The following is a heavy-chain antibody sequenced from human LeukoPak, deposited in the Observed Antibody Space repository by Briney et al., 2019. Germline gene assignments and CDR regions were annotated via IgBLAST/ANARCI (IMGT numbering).Heavy chain of an antibody. Sequence: SQTLSLTCTVSGGSISSGGYYWSWIRQHPGKGLEWIGYIYYSGSTYYNPSLKSRVTISVDTSKNQFSLKLSSVTAADTAVYYCARVTNGGSGSYYRGYFDYWGQGTLVTVSS. CDR3: ARVTNGGSGSYYRGYFDY. D-gene: IGHD1-26*01. V-gene: IGHV4-31*03. CDR2: IYYSGST. CDR1: GGSISSGGYY. J-gene: IGHJ4*02.